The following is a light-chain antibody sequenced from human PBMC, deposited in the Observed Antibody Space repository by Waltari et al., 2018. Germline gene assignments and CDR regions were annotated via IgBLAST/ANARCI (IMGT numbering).Light chain of an antibody. V-gene: IGLV2-14*03. Sequence: QSALTQPASVSGSPGQSITISCTGTSSDVGGYNYVSWYQQHPVKAPKLIIYDVNKRPSVVSNRFSGSKSGNTASLTISGLQAEDEADYYCSSYTSSNFLVFGGGTKLTVL. CDR1: SSDVGGYNY. CDR3: SSYTSSNFLV. CDR2: DVN. J-gene: IGLJ3*02.